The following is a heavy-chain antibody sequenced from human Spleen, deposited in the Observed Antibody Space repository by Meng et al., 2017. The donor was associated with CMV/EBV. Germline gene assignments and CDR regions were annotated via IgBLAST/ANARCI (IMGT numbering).Heavy chain of an antibody. CDR2: IYDSENYDSETT. CDR1: GDSISGYY. Sequence: SETLSLTCTVSGDSISGYYWSWIRQSPGKGLEWIGYIYDSENYDSETTDFNPSLKSRVTISVDTSKNQFSLKLSSVTAADTAVYYCARGRRGYCSSTSCYGWWFDPWGQGTLVTVSS. J-gene: IGHJ5*02. CDR3: ARGRRGYCSSTSCYGWWFDP. V-gene: IGHV4-59*12. D-gene: IGHD2-2*01.